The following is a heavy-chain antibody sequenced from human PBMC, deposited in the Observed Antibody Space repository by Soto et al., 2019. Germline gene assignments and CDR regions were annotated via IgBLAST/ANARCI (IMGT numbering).Heavy chain of an antibody. D-gene: IGHD5-12*01. CDR1: GYTFTSYG. Sequence: ASVKVSCKASGYTFTSYGVNWVRQAPGQRLGCLGWINAGNGNTKYSQKFQDRVTITRDTSASTVYLQMNSLKTEDTAVYYCTRPKNELRFYSYNGIDVWGQGTTVTVSS. CDR2: INAGNGNT. V-gene: IGHV1-3*01. CDR3: TRPKNELRFYSYNGIDV. J-gene: IGHJ6*02.